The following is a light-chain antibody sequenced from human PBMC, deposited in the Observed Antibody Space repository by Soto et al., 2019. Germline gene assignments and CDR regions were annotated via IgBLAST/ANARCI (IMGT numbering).Light chain of an antibody. J-gene: IGLJ1*01. CDR1: SSGVGSYNL. CDR2: DVS. V-gene: IGLV2-23*02. CDR3: CSYEGISTYV. Sequence: QSALTQPASVSGSPGQTITISCTGTSSGVGSYNLVSWYQQHPGKAPKLVIYDVSKRPSGISNRFSGSKSGNTASLTISGLKAEDEADYYCCSYEGISTYVFATGTKLTVL.